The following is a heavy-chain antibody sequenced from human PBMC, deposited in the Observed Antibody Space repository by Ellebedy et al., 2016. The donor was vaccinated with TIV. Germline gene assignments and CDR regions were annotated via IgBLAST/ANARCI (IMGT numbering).Heavy chain of an antibody. V-gene: IGHV3-48*01. CDR2: ISISGTTL. CDR1: GFTLSNSG. Sequence: GGSLRLSXAASGFTLSNSGMTWVRQAPGKGLEWVSYISISGTTLYYADSVRGRSTISRDNAKNSLYLRMNSLRADDTAMYYCARVDRVSHAMDVWGQGTPVTVSS. D-gene: IGHD1-14*01. CDR3: ARVDRVSHAMDV. J-gene: IGHJ6*02.